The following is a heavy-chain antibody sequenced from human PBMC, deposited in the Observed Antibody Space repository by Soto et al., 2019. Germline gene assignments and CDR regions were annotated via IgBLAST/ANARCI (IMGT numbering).Heavy chain of an antibody. J-gene: IGHJ6*02. CDR3: AKELAASMDV. D-gene: IGHD6-6*01. Sequence: QVQLVESGGGVVQPGRSLRLSCAASGFTFSSYGLHWVRQAPGKGLEWVAVISYDGSNKYYADSVKGRFTISRDNSKNTLYLQMNSLRAEDTAVYYCAKELAASMDVWGQGTTVTVSS. CDR2: ISYDGSNK. CDR1: GFTFSSYG. V-gene: IGHV3-30*18.